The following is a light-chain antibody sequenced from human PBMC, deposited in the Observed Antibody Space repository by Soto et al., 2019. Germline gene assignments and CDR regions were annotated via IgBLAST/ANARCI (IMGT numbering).Light chain of an antibody. CDR2: TTS. CDR1: QGISRA. Sequence: IQLTQSPSSLAASVGDRVTITCRASQGISRALSWYQQKPGSAPKLLIYTTSNLRGGVPSRFSASGSDTEFTLTVSSLQPEDFATYYCQQHYSYPLTFGGGTKVEIK. J-gene: IGKJ4*01. CDR3: QQHYSYPLT. V-gene: IGKV1-9*01.